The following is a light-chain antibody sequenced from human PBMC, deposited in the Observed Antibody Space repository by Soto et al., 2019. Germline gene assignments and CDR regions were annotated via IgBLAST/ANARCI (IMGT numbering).Light chain of an antibody. CDR2: AAS. Sequence: EIVMTQSPATLSVSPGERATLSCRASQSVGSNVAWYQHKPGQAPRLLIFAASTRATGIPGRFSGSGSGTEFTLTISRLEPEDFAVYYCQQYGSSRTFGQGTKVDIK. J-gene: IGKJ1*01. CDR1: QSVGSN. V-gene: IGKV3-15*01. CDR3: QQYGSSRT.